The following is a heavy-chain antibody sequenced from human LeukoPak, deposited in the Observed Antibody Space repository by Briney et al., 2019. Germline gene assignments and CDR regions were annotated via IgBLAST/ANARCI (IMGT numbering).Heavy chain of an antibody. CDR3: AKVMGGAAAGTGYDWFDP. D-gene: IGHD6-13*01. Sequence: GGSLRLSCAASGFTVSSNYMSWVRQAPGKGLEWVSVIYSGGSTYYADSVKGRFTISRDNSKNTLYLQMNSLRAEDTAVYYCAKVMGGAAAGTGYDWFDPWGQGTLVTVSS. V-gene: IGHV3-53*01. CDR1: GFTVSSNY. J-gene: IGHJ5*02. CDR2: IYSGGST.